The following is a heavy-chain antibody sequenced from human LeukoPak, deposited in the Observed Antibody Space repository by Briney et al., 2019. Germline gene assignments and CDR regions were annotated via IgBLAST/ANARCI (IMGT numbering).Heavy chain of an antibody. V-gene: IGHV3-9*01. Sequence: PGRSLRLSCAASGFTFDDYAMHWVRQAPGKGLEWVSGISWNSGSIGYADSVKGRFTISRDNAKNSLYLQMNSLRAEDTAIYYCAKCSSGIWVTDCWGQGTLVTVSS. CDR3: AKCSSGIWVTDC. CDR1: GFTFDDYA. D-gene: IGHD6-19*01. CDR2: ISWNSGSI. J-gene: IGHJ4*02.